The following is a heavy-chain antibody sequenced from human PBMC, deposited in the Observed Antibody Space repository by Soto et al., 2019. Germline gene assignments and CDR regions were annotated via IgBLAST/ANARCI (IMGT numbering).Heavy chain of an antibody. CDR3: ARAGTSTWYFDL. D-gene: IGHD1-1*01. J-gene: IGHJ2*01. CDR2: IYYSGST. V-gene: IGHV4-59*01. CDR1: VDSMRTYY. Sequence: QVQLQESGPGLVKPSETLSLTCSVSVDSMRTYYWNWIRQPPGGGLEWFGHIYYSGSTNYNPSLQSRVTMSVDTSKNHFSLKLSSMTAADTAVYYCARAGTSTWYFDLWGRGTLVIVSS.